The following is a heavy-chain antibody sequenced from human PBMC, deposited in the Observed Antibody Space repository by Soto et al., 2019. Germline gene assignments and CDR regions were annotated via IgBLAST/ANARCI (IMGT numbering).Heavy chain of an antibody. CDR1: TGYA. CDR3: AKDPSTGHADL. Sequence: GGSLRLSCTALTGYAMSWVRRGRGKGLEWISTFSPTGNTHYADSVEGRFTISRDDSKNTFYLQMDNLRADDTGVYYCAKDPSTGHADLWGQGTLVTVSS. J-gene: IGHJ5*02. CDR2: FSPTGNT. D-gene: IGHD3-9*01. V-gene: IGHV3-23*01.